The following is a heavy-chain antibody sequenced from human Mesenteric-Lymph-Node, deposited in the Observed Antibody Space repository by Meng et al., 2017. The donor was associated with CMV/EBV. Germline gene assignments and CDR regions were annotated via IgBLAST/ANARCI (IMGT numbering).Heavy chain of an antibody. CDR2: LGSSGGSQ. CDR3: ARDPGEFPYYFDC. CDR1: RFTVSSRA. D-gene: IGHD1-1*01. Sequence: CGGSRFTVSSRAMRWARQGPGKGLGWVSSLGSSGGSQYYADCVKGRFTISRDNSKNTLFLQMSSLRADDTSLYYCARDPGEFPYYFDCWGQGALVTVSS. J-gene: IGHJ4*02. V-gene: IGHV3-23*01.